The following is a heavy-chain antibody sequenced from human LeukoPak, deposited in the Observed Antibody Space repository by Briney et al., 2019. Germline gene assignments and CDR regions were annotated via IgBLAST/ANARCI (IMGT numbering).Heavy chain of an antibody. CDR1: GLNFDDYA. J-gene: IGHJ5*02. Sequence: PGGSLRLSCAASGLNFDDYAMHWVRQVPGKGLEWVSGISWNSGSIGYADSVKGRFTISRDNAKNSLYLQMNSLRAEDTAVYYCARDPGTRDAYYYDSSGYGHDNWFDPWGQGTLVTVSS. CDR2: ISWNSGSI. CDR3: ARDPGTRDAYYYDSSGYGHDNWFDP. V-gene: IGHV3-9*01. D-gene: IGHD3-22*01.